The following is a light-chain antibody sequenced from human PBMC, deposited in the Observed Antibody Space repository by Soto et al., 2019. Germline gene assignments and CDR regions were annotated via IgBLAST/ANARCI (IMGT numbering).Light chain of an antibody. CDR1: SSDVWTYNL. CDR2: ADI. V-gene: IGLV2-23*01. Sequence: QSALTQPASVSGSPGQSITISCTGPSSDVWTYNLVSWYQQHPGKAPKLIIYADIKRPSEVSDRFSASKSGNTASLTISGLQHEDEEDYHCCSYESTTTVVFGGGTKLTVL. CDR3: CSYESTTTVV. J-gene: IGLJ2*01.